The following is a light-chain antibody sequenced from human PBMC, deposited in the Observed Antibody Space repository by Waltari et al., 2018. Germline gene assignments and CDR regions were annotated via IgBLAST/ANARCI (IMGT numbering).Light chain of an antibody. CDR3: LSADSTSTYGV. J-gene: IGLJ3*02. CDR2: KDS. V-gene: IGLV3-25*03. CDR1: AFTKQY. Sequence: SYELTQPPSLSVFPGQTARISCSGYAFTKQYGFWYQQRPGQAPVLVIYKDSERPSGTPERFSGSRSGTTVTLTISGVQAEDEGDYYCLSADSTSTYGVFGGGTKVTVL.